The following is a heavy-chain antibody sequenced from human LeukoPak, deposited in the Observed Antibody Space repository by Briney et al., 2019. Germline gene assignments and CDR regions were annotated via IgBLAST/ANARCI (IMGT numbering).Heavy chain of an antibody. CDR1: GFTFSSYS. CDR2: ISSSSTI. CDR3: ARDTCSGGSCYYFDY. D-gene: IGHD2-15*01. V-gene: IGHV3-48*02. Sequence: GGSLRLSCAASGFTFSSYSMNWVRQAPGKGLEWVSYISSSSTIYYADSVKGRFTISRDNAKNSLYLQMNSLRDEDTAVYYCARDTCSGGSCYYFDYWGQGTLVTVSS. J-gene: IGHJ4*02.